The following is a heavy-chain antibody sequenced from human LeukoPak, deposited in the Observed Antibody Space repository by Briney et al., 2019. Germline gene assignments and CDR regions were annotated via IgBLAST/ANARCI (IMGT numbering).Heavy chain of an antibody. CDR3: ARGVDFWSGYSLFDY. CDR1: GYTFTSYG. D-gene: IGHD3-3*01. J-gene: IGHJ4*02. Sequence: ASVKVSCKASGYTFTSYGISWVRQAPGQGGEWMGWISAHNGNTNNAQKLQARVTMTTDTSTSTAYMELRSLRSDDTAVYYCARGVDFWSGYSLFDYWGQGTLVTVSS. V-gene: IGHV1-18*01. CDR2: ISAHNGNT.